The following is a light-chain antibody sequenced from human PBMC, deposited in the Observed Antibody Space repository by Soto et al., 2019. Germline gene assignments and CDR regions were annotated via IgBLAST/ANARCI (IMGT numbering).Light chain of an antibody. J-gene: IGKJ2*01. CDR1: QGVSAY. CDR2: GAS. CDR3: QQSYKTPHT. V-gene: IGKV1-39*01. Sequence: DIQMTQSPSSLYASVGDRVTITCRASQGVSAYFLWYQQRDGRAPKLLIYGASNLLSGVPSRFSGSGSGTNFTLTISSLQPEDFATYYCQQSYKTPHTFGQGTKLETK.